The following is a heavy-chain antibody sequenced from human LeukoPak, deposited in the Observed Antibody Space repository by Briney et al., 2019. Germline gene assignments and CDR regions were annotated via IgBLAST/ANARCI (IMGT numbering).Heavy chain of an antibody. J-gene: IGHJ4*02. D-gene: IGHD3-22*01. CDR1: GFTVSSNY. V-gene: IGHV3-53*01. CDR2: IYNGGST. CDR3: ARGYYYDSSGYYPYFDY. Sequence: GGSLRLSCAASGFTVSSNYMSWVRQAPGKGLEWVSVIYNGGSTYYADSVKGRFTISRDNSKNTLYLQMNSLRAEDTAVYYCARGYYYDSSGYYPYFDYWGQGTLVTASS.